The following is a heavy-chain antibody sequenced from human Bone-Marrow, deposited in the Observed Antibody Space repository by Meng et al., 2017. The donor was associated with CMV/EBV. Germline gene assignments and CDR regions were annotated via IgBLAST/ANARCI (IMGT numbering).Heavy chain of an antibody. CDR2: INPNSGGT. CDR1: YTFAGYY. J-gene: IGHJ2*01. CDR3: ARSDIALMVAATTWYFDL. Sequence: YTFAGYYMHWVRPAPGQGLEWMGWINPNSGGTNFAQKFQGRVTMTRDTSISTAYMELSSLRCDDTAVYYCARSDIALMVAATTWYFDLWGRGTLVTVSS. V-gene: IGHV1-2*02. D-gene: IGHD2-15*01.